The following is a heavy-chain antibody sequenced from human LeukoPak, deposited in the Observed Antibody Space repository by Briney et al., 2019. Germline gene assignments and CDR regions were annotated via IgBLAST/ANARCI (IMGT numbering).Heavy chain of an antibody. Sequence: PGGSLRLSCAASGFTFSNSWMHWVRQAPGKGLMWVSRINSDGSTTSYADSVKGRFTISRDNAKNTLYLQMNSLRAEDTAVYYCARTSGYDFGTDFDYWGQGTLVTVSS. CDR2: INSDGSTT. CDR1: GFTFSNSW. D-gene: IGHD5-12*01. CDR3: ARTSGYDFGTDFDY. J-gene: IGHJ4*02. V-gene: IGHV3-74*01.